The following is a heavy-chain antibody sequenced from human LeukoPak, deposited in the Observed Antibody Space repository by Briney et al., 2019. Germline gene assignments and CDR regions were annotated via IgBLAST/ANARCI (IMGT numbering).Heavy chain of an antibody. D-gene: IGHD5-12*01. J-gene: IGHJ1*01. CDR3: ASSDIVGTSEYFQH. Sequence: SETLSLTCTVSGGSISSGTYYWSWIRQPAGKGLEWIGRIYFSGSTNYNPSLKSRVFISVDTSKNQFSLDLSSVTAADTAVYYCASSDIVGTSEYFQHWGQGTLVTVSS. CDR1: GGSISSGTYY. CDR2: IYFSGST. V-gene: IGHV4-61*02.